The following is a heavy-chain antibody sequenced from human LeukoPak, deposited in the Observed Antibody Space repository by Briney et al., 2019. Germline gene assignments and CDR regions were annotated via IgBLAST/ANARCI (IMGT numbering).Heavy chain of an antibody. V-gene: IGHV3-30*02. CDR3: AKDSGFYCSSTSCSDPDY. CDR2: IRYDGSNK. D-gene: IGHD2-2*01. Sequence: GGSLRLSCAASGFTLSIYGMHWVRQAPGKGLEWVACIRYDGSNKYYADSVKGRFTISRDNSKNTLYLQMNSLRAEDTAVYYCAKDSGFYCSSTSCSDPDYWGQGTLLSVSS. CDR1: GFTLSIYG. J-gene: IGHJ4*02.